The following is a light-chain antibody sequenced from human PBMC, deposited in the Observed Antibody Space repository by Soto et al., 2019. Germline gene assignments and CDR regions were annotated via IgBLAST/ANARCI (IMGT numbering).Light chain of an antibody. CDR1: SSDIGNYNI. CDR3: CSYAGITTYYA. CDR2: EVT. V-gene: IGLV2-23*02. J-gene: IGLJ1*01. Sequence: QSVLTQPASVSGSPGQSITISCTGTSSDIGNYNIVSWYQQHPGKAPKLIIYEVTKRPSGVSNRFSASKSGSTASLTISGLQAEDEAEYYCCSYAGITTYYAFGTGTKLTVL.